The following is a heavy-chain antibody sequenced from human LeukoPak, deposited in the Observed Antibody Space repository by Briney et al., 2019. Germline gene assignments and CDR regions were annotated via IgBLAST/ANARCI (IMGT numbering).Heavy chain of an antibody. Sequence: GGSLRLSCAASGFTFINAWMAWVRQAPGKGLEWVSVIYSGGAAYYADSVKGRFTISRDNSKTTLYIQMNTLRAEDTAVYYCARVKDYGGNSGWFDPWGQGTLVTVSS. V-gene: IGHV3-66*01. D-gene: IGHD4-23*01. CDR2: IYSGGAA. CDR3: ARVKDYGGNSGWFDP. CDR1: GFTFINAW. J-gene: IGHJ5*02.